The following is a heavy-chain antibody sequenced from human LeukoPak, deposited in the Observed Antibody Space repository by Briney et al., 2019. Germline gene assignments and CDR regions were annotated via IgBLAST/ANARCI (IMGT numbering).Heavy chain of an antibody. D-gene: IGHD3-22*01. Sequence: ASVKVSCKASGNNFNSYVITWVRQAPGQGLEWVGRIIPILDAANSAQKFRGGVTITADKSTNTAHMELSSLTSEDTAVYYCTREGVYSPDGSGYHRDAFDIWGHGTLVIVSS. CDR1: GNNFNSYV. J-gene: IGHJ3*02. V-gene: IGHV1-69*04. CDR3: TREGVYSPDGSGYHRDAFDI. CDR2: IIPILDAA.